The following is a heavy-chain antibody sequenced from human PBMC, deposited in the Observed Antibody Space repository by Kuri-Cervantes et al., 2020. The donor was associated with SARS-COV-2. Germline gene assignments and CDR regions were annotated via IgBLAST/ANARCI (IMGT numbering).Heavy chain of an antibody. CDR1: EFTFSSYD. Sequence: GGSLRLSCAASEFTFSSYDMNWVRLAPGKGLEWVSYISSGSRSKYYGDSVKGRFTISRDNAKQLLYLQMNSLRAEDTAVYYCVRGIVGPNYGYTGSYFDSWGQGTLVTVSS. V-gene: IGHV3-48*01. CDR3: VRGIVGPNYGYTGSYFDS. CDR2: ISSGSRSK. J-gene: IGHJ4*02. D-gene: IGHD3-10*01.